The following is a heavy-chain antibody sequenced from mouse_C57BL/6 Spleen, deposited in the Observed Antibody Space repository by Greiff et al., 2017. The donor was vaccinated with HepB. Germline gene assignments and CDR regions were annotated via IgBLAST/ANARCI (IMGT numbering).Heavy chain of an antibody. J-gene: IGHJ2*01. D-gene: IGHD4-1*01. V-gene: IGHV1-64*01. CDR3: ARNWDGDDFDY. CDR2: IHPNSGST. Sequence: QVQLQQSGAELVKPGASVKLSCKASGYTFTSYWMHWVKQRPGQGLEWIGMIHPNSGSTNYNEKFKSKATLTVDKSSSTAYMQLSSLTSEDSAVYYGARNWDGDDFDYWGQGTTLTVSS. CDR1: GYTFTSYW.